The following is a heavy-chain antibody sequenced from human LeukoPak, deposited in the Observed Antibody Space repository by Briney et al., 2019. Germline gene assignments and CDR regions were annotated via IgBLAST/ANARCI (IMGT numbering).Heavy chain of an antibody. J-gene: IGHJ3*02. V-gene: IGHV3-7*03. CDR1: GFTFTKYW. D-gene: IGHD6-13*01. CDR2: INQDESVK. Sequence: GGPLRLSCAASGFTFTKYWMSWVRQAPGKRLECVASINQDESVKRYVDSAKGRFTISRDNTQNSVYLEMNSLTAEDTALYYCARDLWAQQEGDGFDIWGQGTMVTVSS. CDR3: ARDLWAQQEGDGFDI.